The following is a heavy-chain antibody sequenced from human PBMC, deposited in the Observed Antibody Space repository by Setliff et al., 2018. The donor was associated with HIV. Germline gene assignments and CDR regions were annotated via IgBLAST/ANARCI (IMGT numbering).Heavy chain of an antibody. J-gene: IGHJ6*03. CDR1: GDTFSSYT. CDR3: ARDGGPGSGWVDYSYYFSMDV. D-gene: IGHD6-19*01. V-gene: IGHV1-69*04. Sequence: GASVKVSCKVSGDTFSSYTINWVRQAPGQGLEWMGRSIPILGIGNDEQAQKFKGRVTFTADTSTSTVYMELSSLRSEDTAVYYCARDGGPGSGWVDYSYYFSMDVWGKGTTVT. CDR2: SIPILGIG.